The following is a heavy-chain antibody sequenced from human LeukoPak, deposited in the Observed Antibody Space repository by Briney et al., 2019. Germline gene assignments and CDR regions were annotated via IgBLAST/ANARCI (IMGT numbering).Heavy chain of an antibody. D-gene: IGHD6-13*01. CDR1: GGSISSYY. Sequence: PSETLSLTCTVSGGSISSYYWSWIRQPAGEGLEWIGRIYSSGSTNYNPSLKSRVTMSVDTSKNQFSLELSSVTAADTAVYYCARDRIAAAGFDYWGQGTLVTVSS. V-gene: IGHV4-4*07. CDR3: ARDRIAAAGFDY. J-gene: IGHJ4*02. CDR2: IYSSGST.